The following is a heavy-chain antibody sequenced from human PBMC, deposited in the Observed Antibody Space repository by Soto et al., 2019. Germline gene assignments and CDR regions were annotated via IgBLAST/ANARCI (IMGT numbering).Heavy chain of an antibody. Sequence: SGTPSLTCTVSGGSLSSSSYYLGWIRPPPGKGLEWIGSIYYSGSTYYNPSLKSRVTISVDTSKNQFSLKLSSVTAADTAVYYCARGYSSGWYEANNWFDPWGQGTLVTVSS. CDR2: IYYSGST. D-gene: IGHD6-19*01. J-gene: IGHJ5*02. CDR3: ARGYSSGWYEANNWFDP. CDR1: GGSLSSSSYY. V-gene: IGHV4-39*01.